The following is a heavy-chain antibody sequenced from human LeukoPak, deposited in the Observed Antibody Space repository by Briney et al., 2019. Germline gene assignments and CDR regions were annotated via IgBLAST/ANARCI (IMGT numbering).Heavy chain of an antibody. D-gene: IGHD6-19*01. Sequence: GSLRLSCAASEFTFSSYSMSWVRQAPGKGLEWVANIKQDGSEKNYVDFVKGRFTISRDNAKNSLYLQMNSLRAEDTAVYYCARDGRSGWNDHDYWGQGTLVIVSS. CDR3: ARDGRSGWNDHDY. CDR1: EFTFSSYS. V-gene: IGHV3-7*03. J-gene: IGHJ4*02. CDR2: IKQDGSEK.